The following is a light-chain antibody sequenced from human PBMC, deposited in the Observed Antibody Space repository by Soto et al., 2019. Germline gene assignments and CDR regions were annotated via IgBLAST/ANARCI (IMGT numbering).Light chain of an antibody. CDR1: QSVSSY. CDR3: HQRQSWPRT. J-gene: IGKJ1*01. CDR2: DAS. V-gene: IGKV3-11*01. Sequence: EIVLTQSPATLSLSPGERATLSCRASQSVSSYLGWYQQKPDQAPRLLIYDASNRATGIPARFSGSGSGTDFTLTISDVQPEDFALYYCHQRQSWPRTFGQGTKVDI.